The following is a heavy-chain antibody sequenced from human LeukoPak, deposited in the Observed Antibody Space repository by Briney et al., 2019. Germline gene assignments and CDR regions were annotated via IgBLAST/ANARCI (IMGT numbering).Heavy chain of an antibody. Sequence: GGSLRLSCVASEFTFSGYNMNWVRQAPGKRLEWVSHIGGSGANIYYADSVKGRFTISRDNAKNTLYLQMNSLRAEDTAIYYCARRFDIWGQGTMVTVSS. CDR2: IGGSGANI. V-gene: IGHV3-48*01. CDR3: ARRFDI. CDR1: EFTFSGYN. D-gene: IGHD3-10*01. J-gene: IGHJ3*02.